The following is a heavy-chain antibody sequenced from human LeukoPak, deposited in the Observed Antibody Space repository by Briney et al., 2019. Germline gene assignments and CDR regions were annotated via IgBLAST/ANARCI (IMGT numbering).Heavy chain of an antibody. Sequence: SVKVSCKASGGTFSSYAISWVRQAPGQGLEWMGRIIPILGIANYAQKFQGRVTITADKSTSTAYMELSSLRSDDTAVYYCARDGSGWGLDRLTFDYWGQGTLVTVSS. D-gene: IGHD6-19*01. CDR2: IIPILGIA. V-gene: IGHV1-69*04. CDR3: ARDGSGWGLDRLTFDY. J-gene: IGHJ4*02. CDR1: GGTFSSYA.